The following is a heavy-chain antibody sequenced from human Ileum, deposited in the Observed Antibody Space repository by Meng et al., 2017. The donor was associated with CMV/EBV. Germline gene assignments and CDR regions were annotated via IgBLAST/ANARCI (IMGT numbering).Heavy chain of an antibody. Sequence: QTTLKESGPTRVNPTQTVPLTCTFSGFSLSVSGLGVGWIRQPPGKALEWLALIYWDDTKRYSPSLKSRLTISKDTSKNQVVLTMTNTDTVDTATYYCANRRGSGWYETYFDSWGQGTLVTVSS. CDR3: ANRRGSGWYETYFDS. CDR1: GFSLSVSGLG. D-gene: IGHD6-19*01. V-gene: IGHV2-5*02. CDR2: IYWDDTK. J-gene: IGHJ4*02.